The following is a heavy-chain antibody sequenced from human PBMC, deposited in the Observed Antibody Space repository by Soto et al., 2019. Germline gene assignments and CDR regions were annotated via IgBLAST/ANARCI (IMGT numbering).Heavy chain of an antibody. CDR2: ISAYKGNT. Sequence: SVKVSCKASGYTFTNYGISWVRQAPGQGLEWMGWISAYKGNTNYAQKFQGRVTMTTDTSTSTAYMELRSLRSDDTAVYYCASRSGQLPYYFDYWGQGTLVTVSS. J-gene: IGHJ4*02. CDR3: ASRSGQLPYYFDY. CDR1: GYTFTNYG. V-gene: IGHV1-18*01. D-gene: IGHD6-6*01.